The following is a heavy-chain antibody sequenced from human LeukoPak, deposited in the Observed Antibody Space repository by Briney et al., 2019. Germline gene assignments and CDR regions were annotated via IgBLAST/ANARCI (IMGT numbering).Heavy chain of an antibody. V-gene: IGHV4-59*08. Sequence: KSSETLSLTCTVSGGSISGSYWSWIRQPPGKGLEWIGHIYYSGSTYYNPSLNSRVTISVDTSKNQFSLKLSSVAAADTAVYYCVKHSSHWSDPWGQGALVTVSS. CDR1: GGSISGSY. CDR2: IYYSGST. J-gene: IGHJ5*02. CDR3: VKHSSHWSDP.